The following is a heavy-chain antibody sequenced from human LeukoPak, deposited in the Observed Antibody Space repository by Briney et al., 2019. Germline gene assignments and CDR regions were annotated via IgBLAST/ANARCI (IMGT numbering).Heavy chain of an antibody. V-gene: IGHV3-7*01. CDR1: GFTFSSYW. Sequence: GGSLRLSCAAPGFTFSSYWMSWVRQAPGKGLEWVANIKQDGSDKYYVDSVKGRFTISRDNAKNSLYLQMNSLRAEDTAVYYCAREGGLHYWGQGTLVTVSS. CDR2: IKQDGSDK. J-gene: IGHJ4*02. CDR3: AREGGLHY.